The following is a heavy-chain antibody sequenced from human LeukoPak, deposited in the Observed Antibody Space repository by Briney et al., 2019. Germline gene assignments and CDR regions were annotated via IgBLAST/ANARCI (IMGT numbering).Heavy chain of an antibody. D-gene: IGHD2-2*01. CDR2: ISSSSSSI. CDR1: GFTFSSYA. V-gene: IGHV3-48*02. CDR3: ARGSTVVVPAAFGP. J-gene: IGHJ5*02. Sequence: PGGSLRLSCAASGFTFSSYAMSWVRQAPGKGLEWVSYISSSSSSIYYADSVKGRFTISRDNAKNSLYLQMNSLRDEDTAVYYCARGSTVVVPAAFGPWGQGTLVTVSS.